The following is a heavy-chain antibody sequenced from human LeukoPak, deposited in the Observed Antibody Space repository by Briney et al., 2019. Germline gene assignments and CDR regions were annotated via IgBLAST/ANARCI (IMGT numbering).Heavy chain of an antibody. CDR1: GITFSSYS. Sequence: KPGGSLRLSCAASGITFSSYSMNWVRQAPGKGLEWVPCISSSSSYIYYAASVKGRFTISRNNAKNSLYLQMNSLRAEDTAVYYCARDRGYCSSTSCYAGRGFLLFDYWGQGTLVTVSS. CDR2: ISSSSSYI. V-gene: IGHV3-21*01. CDR3: ARDRGYCSSTSCYAGRGFLLFDY. D-gene: IGHD2-2*01. J-gene: IGHJ4*02.